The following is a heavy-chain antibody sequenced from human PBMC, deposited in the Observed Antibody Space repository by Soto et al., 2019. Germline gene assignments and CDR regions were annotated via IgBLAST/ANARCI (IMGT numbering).Heavy chain of an antibody. J-gene: IGHJ4*02. V-gene: IGHV5-51*01. CDR1: GYSFPNHW. D-gene: IGHD2-15*01. CDR3: ARRWANCTGGTCNSGYFDY. Sequence: RGESLKISCPGFGYSFPNHWIGWVRQKPGKGLETMGIIHAGDSDTRYSPSFQGQVTISVDKSFSTVYLQWTRLQASDSARYFCARRWANCTGGTCNSGYFDYWGRGTLVTVSS. CDR2: IHAGDSDT.